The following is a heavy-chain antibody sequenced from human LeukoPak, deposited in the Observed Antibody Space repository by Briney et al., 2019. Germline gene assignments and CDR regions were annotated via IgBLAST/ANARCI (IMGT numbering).Heavy chain of an antibody. D-gene: IGHD3-22*01. V-gene: IGHV3-21*01. J-gene: IGHJ3*02. CDR2: ISSSSSYI. CDR3: ARARDSSGYPDAFDI. CDR1: GFTFSSYS. Sequence: GGSLRLSCAASGFTFSSYSMNWVRQAPGKGLEWVSSISSSSSYIYYADSVKGRFTISRDNAKNSLYLQMNSLRAEDTAVYYRARARDSSGYPDAFDIWGQGTMVTVSS.